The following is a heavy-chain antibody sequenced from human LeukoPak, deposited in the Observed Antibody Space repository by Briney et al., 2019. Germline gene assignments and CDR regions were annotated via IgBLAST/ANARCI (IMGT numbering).Heavy chain of an antibody. CDR3: ARGSYHDSSGYFYP. CDR1: GYTFTASY. J-gene: IGHJ5*02. D-gene: IGHD3-22*01. Sequence: ASVKVSCKASGYTFTASYIHWVRQAPGQGLEWMGWINPNSGDTTYAQKFQGRVTMTRDTSISTSYMELSGLKSDDTAVYYCARGSYHDSSGYFYPWGQGTLVTVSS. V-gene: IGHV1-2*02. CDR2: INPNSGDT.